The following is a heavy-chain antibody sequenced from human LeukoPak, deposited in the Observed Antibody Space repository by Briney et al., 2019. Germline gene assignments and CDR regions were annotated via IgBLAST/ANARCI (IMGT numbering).Heavy chain of an antibody. CDR3: ARAPSEVGGYYPEYFRH. CDR1: GFTFSRYW. V-gene: IGHV3-74*01. CDR2: IKSDGKT. Sequence: PGGSLRLSCEASGFTFSRYWMHWVRQAPGKALVWVSRIKSDGKTNYADSVKGRFTISRDNAKNTVSLQMDSLRAEDTGVYYCARAPSEVGGYYPEYFRHWGQGTLVTVSS. D-gene: IGHD3-22*01. J-gene: IGHJ1*01.